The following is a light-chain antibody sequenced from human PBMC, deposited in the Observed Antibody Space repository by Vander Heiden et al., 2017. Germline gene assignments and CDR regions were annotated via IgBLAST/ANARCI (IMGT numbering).Light chain of an antibody. CDR3: QAWDSSTVV. Sequence: SYELTQPPSVSVSPGQTASITCSGDKLGDKYACWYQQKPCQSPVLVIYQDNKRPSGIPERFSGSNSGNTATLTISGTQAMDEADYYCQAWDSSTVVFGGGTKLTVL. J-gene: IGLJ2*01. CDR1: KLGDKY. V-gene: IGLV3-1*01. CDR2: QDN.